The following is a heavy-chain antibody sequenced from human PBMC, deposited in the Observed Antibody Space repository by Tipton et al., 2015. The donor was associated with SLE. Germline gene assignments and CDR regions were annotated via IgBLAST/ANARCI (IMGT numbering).Heavy chain of an antibody. Sequence: LRLSCAVYGGSFSGYFWSWIRQLPDKGLEWIGEINHSGTTNCNPSLKSRVTISVDTSKNQFSLKLSSVTAADTAVYYCARHPDFWSGQRWFDPWGQGPLVTVSS. D-gene: IGHD3-3*01. V-gene: IGHV4-34*01. CDR1: GGSFSGYF. CDR3: ARHPDFWSGQRWFDP. J-gene: IGHJ5*02. CDR2: INHSGTT.